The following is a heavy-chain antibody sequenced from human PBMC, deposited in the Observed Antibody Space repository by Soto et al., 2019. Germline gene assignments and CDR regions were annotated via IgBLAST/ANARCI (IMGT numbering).Heavy chain of an antibody. J-gene: IGHJ6*02. CDR2: IYYSGST. CDR3: ARYCTNGVCSHPYYYYGMDV. Sequence: SETLSLTCTVSGGSISSGDYYWSWIRQLPGKGLEWIGYIYYSGSTYYNPSLKSRVTISVDTSKNQFSLKLSSVTAADTAVYYCARYCTNGVCSHPYYYYGMDVWGQGTTVTVSS. D-gene: IGHD2-8*01. CDR1: GGSISSGDYY. V-gene: IGHV4-30-4*01.